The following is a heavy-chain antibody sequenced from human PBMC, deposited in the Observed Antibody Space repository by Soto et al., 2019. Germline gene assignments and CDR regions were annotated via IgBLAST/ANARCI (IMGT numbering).Heavy chain of an antibody. CDR3: ARGEAYSGNYGPSFD. D-gene: IGHD1-26*01. CDR2: IYSGGST. V-gene: IGHV3-53*04. J-gene: IGHJ4*02. CDR1: GFTVSSNY. Sequence: EVQLVESGGGLVQPGGSLRLSCAASGFTVSSNYMTWVRQAPGKGLEWVSVIYSGGSTYYADSVKGRFTISRHNSKNTLYLQMNSLRAEDTAVYYCARGEAYSGNYGPSFDWGQGTLVTVSS.